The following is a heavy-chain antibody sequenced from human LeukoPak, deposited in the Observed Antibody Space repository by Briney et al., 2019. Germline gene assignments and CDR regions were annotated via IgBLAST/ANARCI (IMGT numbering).Heavy chain of an antibody. Sequence: AAVRVSCKAAGYTFTIYGINWVRQAPGQGPEWMGWISAYNTNTNYAQTFQGKVTLTTDTPTTTAFMELRSLRSDDTAVYYCARSEASTDGGDYLDSWGQGTLVTVSS. CDR3: ARSEASTDGGDYLDS. CDR2: ISAYNTNT. V-gene: IGHV1-18*01. J-gene: IGHJ4*02. CDR1: GYTFTIYG.